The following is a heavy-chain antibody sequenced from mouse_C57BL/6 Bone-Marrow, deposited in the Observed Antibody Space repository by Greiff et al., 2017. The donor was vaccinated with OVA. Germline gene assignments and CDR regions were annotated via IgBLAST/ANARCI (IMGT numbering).Heavy chain of an antibody. V-gene: IGHV5-17*01. CDR3: AKHSNPYYWDY. J-gene: IGHJ2*01. Sequence: EVQVVESGGGLVKPGGSLKLSCAASGFTFSDYGMHWVRQAPEKGLEWVAYISSGSSTIYYADTVKGRFTISRDNAKNTLLLQMTSLRSEDTAMYYCAKHSNPYYWDYWGQGTTLTVSS. CDR2: ISSGSSTI. D-gene: IGHD2-5*01. CDR1: GFTFSDYG.